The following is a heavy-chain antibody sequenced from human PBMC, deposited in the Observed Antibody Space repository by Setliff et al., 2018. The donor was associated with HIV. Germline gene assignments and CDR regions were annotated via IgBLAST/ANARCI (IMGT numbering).Heavy chain of an antibody. D-gene: IGHD2-21*02. CDR1: ANSTSTYF. CDR2: IYPSGAT. J-gene: IGHJ4*02. Sequence: LSLTCTVSANSTSTYFWSWIRQPAGKGLEWIGRIYPSGATNYNPSLKSRVTMSVDMSRNQFSLKLSSVTAADTAVYYCARIRGDYFFDYWGQGILVTVSS. CDR3: ARIRGDYFFDY. V-gene: IGHV4-4*07.